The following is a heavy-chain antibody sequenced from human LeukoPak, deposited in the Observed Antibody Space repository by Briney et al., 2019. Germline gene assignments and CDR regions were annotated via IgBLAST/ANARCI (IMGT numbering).Heavy chain of an antibody. CDR2: VNPNSGNT. CDR1: GYTFTGYY. CDR3: AREGAAAKDVNWFDP. D-gene: IGHD5-18*01. J-gene: IGHJ5*02. Sequence: GASVKVSCKASGYTFTGYYMHWVRQAPGQGLEWMGWVNPNSGNTHYVQNFQDRVTMTRDTSITTVYMELNSLRSDDTAVYYCAREGAAAKDVNWFDPWGQGTLVTVSS. V-gene: IGHV1-2*02.